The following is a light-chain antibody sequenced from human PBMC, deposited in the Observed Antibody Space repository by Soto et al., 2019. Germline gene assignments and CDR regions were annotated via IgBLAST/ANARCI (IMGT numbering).Light chain of an antibody. CDR1: QHIRTN. CDR2: GVS. CDR3: QQYNNWVLT. J-gene: IGKJ4*02. Sequence: EIVMTQPQVTLPVSPGVRAPFFSSSSQHIRTNLACYQEIPVHDPRLLLYGVSTWANCVPARSSGRRSVPEFILTISSLQSEDFAIYYCQQYNNWVLTVGGGTNVNIK. V-gene: IGKV3-15*01.